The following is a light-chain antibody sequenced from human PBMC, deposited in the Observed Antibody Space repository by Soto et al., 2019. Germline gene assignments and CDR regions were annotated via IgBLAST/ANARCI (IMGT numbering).Light chain of an antibody. Sequence: QSVLTQPASVSGSPGQSITISCTGTSSDVGSYNLVSWYQQHPGKAPKLMIYEGSKRPSGVSNRLSGSKSGNTASLTISGLQAEDEADYYCCSYAGSSTGVVFGGGTKLTVL. CDR2: EGS. V-gene: IGLV2-23*01. J-gene: IGLJ2*01. CDR1: SSDVGSYNL. CDR3: CSYAGSSTGVV.